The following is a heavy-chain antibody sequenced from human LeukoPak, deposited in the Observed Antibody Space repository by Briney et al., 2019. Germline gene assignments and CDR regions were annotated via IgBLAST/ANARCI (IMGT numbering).Heavy chain of an antibody. D-gene: IGHD3-10*01. CDR3: ARLAPSLWFGELLLFFDY. CDR1: GGSISSSNW. Sequence: SGTLSLTCAVSGGSISSSNWWSWVRQPPGKGLEWIGEIYHSGSTNYNPSLKSRVTISVDKSKNQFSLKLSSVTAADTAVYYCARLAPSLWFGELLLFFDYWGQGTLVTVSS. CDR2: IYHSGST. J-gene: IGHJ4*02. V-gene: IGHV4-4*02.